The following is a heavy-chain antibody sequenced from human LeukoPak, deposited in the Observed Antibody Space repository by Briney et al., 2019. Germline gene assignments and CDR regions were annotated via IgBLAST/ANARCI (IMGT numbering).Heavy chain of an antibody. CDR2: ISYDGSTK. CDR3: AKTPIVVVIPYFDY. V-gene: IGHV3-30*18. CDR1: GFTFSSYG. J-gene: IGHJ4*02. D-gene: IGHD3-22*01. Sequence: GGSLRLSCAASGFTFSSYGMHWVRQAPGKGLEWVAVISYDGSTKYYADSVKGRFTISRDNSKNTLYLQMNSLRAEDTAVYYCAKTPIVVVIPYFDYWGQGTLVTVSS.